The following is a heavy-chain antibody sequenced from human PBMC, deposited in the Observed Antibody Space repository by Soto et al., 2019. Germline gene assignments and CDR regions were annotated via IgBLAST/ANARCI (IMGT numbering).Heavy chain of an antibody. CDR1: GFTFTTSA. CDR3: ARGSMGDYYGMDV. V-gene: IGHV3-30*09. J-gene: IGHJ6*02. CDR2: ISYHGSNK. D-gene: IGHD3-10*01. Sequence: LSCAASGFTFTTSAMHWVRQAPGKGLEWVALISYHGSNKYYVDSVKGRFAISRDNAKNSLYLQMNSLRAEDTAVYYCARGSMGDYYGMDVWGQGTTVTVSS.